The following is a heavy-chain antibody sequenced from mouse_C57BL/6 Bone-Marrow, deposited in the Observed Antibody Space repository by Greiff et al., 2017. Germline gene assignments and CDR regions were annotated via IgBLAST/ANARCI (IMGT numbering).Heavy chain of an antibody. Sequence: ESGPGLVKPSQSLSLTCSVTGYSITSGYYWNWIRQFPGNKLEWMGYISYDGSNNYNPSLKNRISITRDTSKNQFFLKLNSVTTEDTATYYCARDGILRLYYFDYWGQGTTLTVSS. D-gene: IGHD1-1*01. CDR3: ARDGILRLYYFDY. CDR1: GYSITSGYY. V-gene: IGHV3-6*01. CDR2: ISYDGSN. J-gene: IGHJ2*01.